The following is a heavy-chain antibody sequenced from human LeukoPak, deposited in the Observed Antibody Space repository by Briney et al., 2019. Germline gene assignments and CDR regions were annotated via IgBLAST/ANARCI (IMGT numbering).Heavy chain of an antibody. V-gene: IGHV4-34*01. Sequence: SETLSHTCAVYGGSFSGYYWSWIRQPPGKGLEWIGEINHSGSTNYNPSLKSRVTISVDTSKNQFSLKLSSVTAADTAVYYCARAKYSRHVDYWGQGTLVTVSS. J-gene: IGHJ4*02. CDR3: ARAKYSRHVDY. CDR1: GGSFSGYY. D-gene: IGHD6-6*01. CDR2: INHSGST.